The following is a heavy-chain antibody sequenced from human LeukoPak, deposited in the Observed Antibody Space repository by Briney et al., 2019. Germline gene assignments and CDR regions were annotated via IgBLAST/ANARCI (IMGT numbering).Heavy chain of an antibody. CDR3: ARSRDYYDSSGYYYTSGVAFDI. V-gene: IGHV3-30-3*01. D-gene: IGHD3-22*01. CDR2: ISYDGSNK. CDR1: GFTFSSYA. J-gene: IGHJ3*02. Sequence: GGSLRLSCAASGFTFSSYAMHWVRQAPGKGLEWVAVISYDGSNKYYADSVKGRFTISRDNSKNTLYLQMNSLRAEDTAVYYCARSRDYYDSSGYYYTSGVAFDIWGQGTMVTVSS.